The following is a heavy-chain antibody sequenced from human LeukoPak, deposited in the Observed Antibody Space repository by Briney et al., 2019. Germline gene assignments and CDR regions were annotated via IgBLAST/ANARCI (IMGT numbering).Heavy chain of an antibody. CDR1: GFTFSTYW. V-gene: IGHV3-21*01. D-gene: IGHD6-13*01. CDR3: ARAPVAAAGIYYYYYYYMDV. Sequence: PGGSLRLSCAASGFTFSTYWMSWVRQAPGKGLEWVSSISSSSSYIYYADSVKGRFTISRDNAKNSLYLQMNSLRAEDTAVYYCARAPVAAAGIYYYYYYYMDVWGKGTTVTVSS. J-gene: IGHJ6*03. CDR2: ISSSSSYI.